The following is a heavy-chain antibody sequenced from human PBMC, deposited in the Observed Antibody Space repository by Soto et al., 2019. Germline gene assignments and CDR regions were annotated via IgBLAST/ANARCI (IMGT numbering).Heavy chain of an antibody. D-gene: IGHD3-10*01. Sequence: QVQLQESGPGLVKPSETLSLTCTVSGGSISSYYWSWIRQPPGKGLEWIGYIYYSGSTNYNPSLKSRVTISVETSKNQFSLKLSSVTAADTAVYYCAGRGGLVVRGVKGGAFDIWGQGTMVTVSS. CDR3: AGRGGLVVRGVKGGAFDI. CDR1: GGSISSYY. V-gene: IGHV4-59*08. CDR2: IYYSGST. J-gene: IGHJ3*02.